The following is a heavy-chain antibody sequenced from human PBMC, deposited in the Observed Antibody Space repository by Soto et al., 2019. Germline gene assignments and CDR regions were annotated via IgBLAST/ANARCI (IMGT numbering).Heavy chain of an antibody. CDR1: GVSIGSFD. Sequence: SEPMRLTCTFSGVSIGSFDWSWIRQPPVKGLEWIGYIYYSGSTNYNPSLKIRVTISVDTSKNQFSLKLISVTAAYSAVYYCARRYGRNFDYWGQGTLVTVSS. V-gene: IGHV4-59*01. CDR3: ARRYGRNFDY. CDR2: IYYSGST. J-gene: IGHJ4*02. D-gene: IGHD3-16*01.